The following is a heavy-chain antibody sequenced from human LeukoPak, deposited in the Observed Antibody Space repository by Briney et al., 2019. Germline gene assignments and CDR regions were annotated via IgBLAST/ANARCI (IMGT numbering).Heavy chain of an antibody. Sequence: SETLSLTCTVSGGSISSVNNYWTWIRQPPGKGLEWIGYIYYSGSTNYNPSLKSRVTISVDTSKNQFSLKLSSVTPEDTAVYYCARNLIPEQLVLNFWGQGTLVTVSS. CDR2: IYYSGST. D-gene: IGHD6-13*01. J-gene: IGHJ4*02. V-gene: IGHV4-61*01. CDR1: GGSISSVNNY. CDR3: ARNLIPEQLVLNF.